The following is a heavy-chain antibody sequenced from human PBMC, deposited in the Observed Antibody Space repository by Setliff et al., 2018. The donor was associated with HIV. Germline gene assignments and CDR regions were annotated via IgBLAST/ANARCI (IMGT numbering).Heavy chain of an antibody. J-gene: IGHJ3*02. CDR2: IYSDDYT. CDR1: GFSVSNKY. D-gene: IGHD1-26*01. V-gene: IGHV3-53*01. Sequence: GGSLRLSCAASGFSVSNKYMSWVRQAPGKGLEWVSIIYSDDYTYYSDSVRGRFTISRDNSKNTLYLQMNSLRAEDTAKYYCALRQRGGLVGAGNAFDIWGQGTMVTVSS. CDR3: ALRQRGGLVGAGNAFDI.